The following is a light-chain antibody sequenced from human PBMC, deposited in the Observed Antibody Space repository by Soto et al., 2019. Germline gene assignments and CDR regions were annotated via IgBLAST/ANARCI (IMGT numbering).Light chain of an antibody. V-gene: IGLV2-14*01. CDR1: SSEVGGYNY. J-gene: IGLJ1*01. Sequence: QPVLTQPASVSGSPGQSITISCTGTSSEVGGYNYVSWYRQHPGRAPKLMIYDVSNRSSGVSNRFSGSKSGNTASLTISGLQAEDEADYYCSSYTRSSTYVFGTGTKVTVL. CDR3: SSYTRSSTYV. CDR2: DVS.